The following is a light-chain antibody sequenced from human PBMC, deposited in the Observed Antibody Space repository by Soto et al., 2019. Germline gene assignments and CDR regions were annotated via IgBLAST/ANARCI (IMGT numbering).Light chain of an antibody. V-gene: IGLV1-44*01. J-gene: IGLJ2*01. Sequence: QPVLTQPPSASGTPGQRVTISCSGSSSNIGSNTVNWYQQLPGTAPKLLMYSNNQRPSGVPDRFSGSKSGTSASLAISGLQAEDEADYYCAAWDDSRNGVIFGGGTKVTVL. CDR2: SNN. CDR1: SSNIGSNT. CDR3: AAWDDSRNGVI.